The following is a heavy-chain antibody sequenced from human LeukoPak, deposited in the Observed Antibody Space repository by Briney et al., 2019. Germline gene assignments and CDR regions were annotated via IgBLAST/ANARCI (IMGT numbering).Heavy chain of an antibody. CDR3: PTDPSRYCSGGSCYGIELHY. CDR1: GFSFSNAW. D-gene: IGHD2-15*01. V-gene: IGHV3-15*01. CDR2: IKSKTDGGTT. Sequence: GGSLRLSCAASGFSFSNAWMSWVRQAPGKGLEGVGRIKSKTDGGTTDYAAPVKGRFTISRDDAKNTLYLQMNSLKSEDTAVYYCPTDPSRYCSGGSCYGIELHYWGQGTLVTVSS. J-gene: IGHJ4*02.